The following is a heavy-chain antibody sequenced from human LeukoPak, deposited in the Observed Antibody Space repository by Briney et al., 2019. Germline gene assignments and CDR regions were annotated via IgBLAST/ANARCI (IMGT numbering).Heavy chain of an antibody. V-gene: IGHV3-30-3*01. CDR1: GFTFSSYA. CDR3: ARETGARYQLLFTYGMDV. CDR2: ISYDGSNK. Sequence: GGSLRLSCAASGFTFSSYAMHWVRQAPGKGLEWVAVISYDGSNKYYADSVKGRFTISRDNSKNTLYLQMNSLRAEDTAVYYCARETGARYQLLFTYGMDVWGQGTTVTVSS. J-gene: IGHJ6*02. D-gene: IGHD2-2*01.